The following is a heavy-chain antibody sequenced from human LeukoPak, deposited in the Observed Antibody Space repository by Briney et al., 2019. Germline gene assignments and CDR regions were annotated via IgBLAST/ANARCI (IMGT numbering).Heavy chain of an antibody. CDR3: ARGMGGPDY. V-gene: IGHV4-59*01. D-gene: IGHD2-15*01. CDR1: GGSISSYY. CDR2: ISYSGST. J-gene: IGHJ4*02. Sequence: SETLSLTCAVSGGSISSYYWSWIRQPPGKGLEWIGYISYSGSTNYNPSLKSRVTMSVDTSKNQFSLKLSSVTAADTAVYYCARGMGGPDYWGQGTLVTVSS.